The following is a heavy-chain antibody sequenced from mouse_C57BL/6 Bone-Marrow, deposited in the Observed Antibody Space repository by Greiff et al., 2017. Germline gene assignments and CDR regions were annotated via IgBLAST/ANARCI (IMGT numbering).Heavy chain of an antibody. CDR2: ISDGGSYT. V-gene: IGHV5-4*01. CDR3: ARDGLRSAWFAY. D-gene: IGHD1-1*01. CDR1: GFTFSSYA. J-gene: IGHJ3*01. Sequence: DVHLVESGGGLVKPGGSLKLSCAASGFTFSSYAMSWVRQTPEKRLEWVATISDGGSYTYYPDNVKGRFTISRDNAKNNLYLQMSHLKSEDTAMYYCARDGLRSAWFAYWGQGTLVTVSA.